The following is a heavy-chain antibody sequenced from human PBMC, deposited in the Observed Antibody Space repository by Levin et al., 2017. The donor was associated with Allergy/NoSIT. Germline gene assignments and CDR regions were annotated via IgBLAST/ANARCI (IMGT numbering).Heavy chain of an antibody. CDR1: GGSISSGSYY. Sequence: SETLSLVCTVSGGSISSGSYYWGWIRQPPGKGLEWIGNIYYTGSTYYNPSLKSRVTMSVDTSTTQFSLRLNSVTAADTAVYYCARLEHSGSGAFRYFDLWGRGTLVTVSS. V-gene: IGHV4-39*01. D-gene: IGHD3-10*01. CDR2: IYYTGST. J-gene: IGHJ2*01. CDR3: ARLEHSGSGAFRYFDL.